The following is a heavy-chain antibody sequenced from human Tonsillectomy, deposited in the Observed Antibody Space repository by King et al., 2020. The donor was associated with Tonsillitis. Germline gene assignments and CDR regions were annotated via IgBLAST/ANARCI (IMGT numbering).Heavy chain of an antibody. CDR1: GFNFSRYT. D-gene: IGHD3-22*01. CDR3: ASTWNYYSSGYSYVAFDV. J-gene: IGHJ3*01. V-gene: IGHV3-21*01. Sequence: EVQLVESGGGLVKPGGSLRLSCVASGFNFSRYTMNWVRQAPGKGPEWVSFVTSSGKFMNYADSAKGRFTVSRDNARNSLYLQMNSLRAEDTAVYYCASTWNYYSSGYSYVAFDVWGRGTMVTVSS. CDR2: VTSSGKFM.